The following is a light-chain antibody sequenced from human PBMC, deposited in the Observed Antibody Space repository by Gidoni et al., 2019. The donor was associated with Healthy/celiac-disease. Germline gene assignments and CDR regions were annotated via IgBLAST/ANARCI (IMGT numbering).Light chain of an antibody. CDR3: ETWDSNTHWV. J-gene: IGLJ3*02. CDR2: LEGSGSY. Sequence: HPVLTQSSSASASLGSSVNLTCTLSSGHSSYIIAWHQQQPGKAPRYLMKLEGSGSYNKGSGVPDRFSGSSSGADRYLTISNLQSEDEADYYCETWDSNTHWVFGGGTKLTAL. CDR1: SGHSSYI. V-gene: IGLV4-60*03.